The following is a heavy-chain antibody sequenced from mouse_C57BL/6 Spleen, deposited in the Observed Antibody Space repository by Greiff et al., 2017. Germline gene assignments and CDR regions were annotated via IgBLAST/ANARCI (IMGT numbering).Heavy chain of an antibody. CDR1: GYTFTSYW. Sequence: QVQLQQPGAELVRPGSSVKLSCKASGYTFTSYWMHWVKQRPIQGLEWIGNIDPSDSETHYNQKFKDKATLTVDKSSSTAYMQLSSLTSEDSAVYYCAGTGNYVWWYSDVWGAGAPATVSS. V-gene: IGHV1-52*01. J-gene: IGHJ1*01. CDR3: AGTGNYVWWYSDV. CDR2: IDPSDSET. D-gene: IGHD2-1*01.